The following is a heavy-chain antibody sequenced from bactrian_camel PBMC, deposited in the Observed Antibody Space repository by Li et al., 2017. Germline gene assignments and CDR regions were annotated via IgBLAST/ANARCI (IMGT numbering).Heavy chain of an antibody. V-gene: IGHV3S1*01. D-gene: IGHD6*01. J-gene: IGHJ4*01. CDR3: AARDSSGTWYAKY. CDR2: IDTLWHSS. Sequence: HVQLVESGGGSVQAGGSLRLSCAVTAYTASRYCMAWFRQAAGKEREGVARIDTLWHSSWYAEFAVGRFTISKDNAKNTLYLQMNSLKPEDTAAYYCAARDSSGTWYAKYWGQGTQVTVS. CDR1: AYTASRYC.